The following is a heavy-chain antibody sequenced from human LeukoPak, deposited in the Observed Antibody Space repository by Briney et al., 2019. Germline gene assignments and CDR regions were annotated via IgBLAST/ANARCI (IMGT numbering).Heavy chain of an antibody. D-gene: IGHD3-10*01. V-gene: IGHV3-74*01. Sequence: GGSLRLSCAASGFTFSSYWMHWVRQAPGKGLVWVSRINSDGSSTSYADSVKGRFTISRDNAKNTLYLQMNSLRAEDTAVYYCTRAYRGGAFDIWGQGTMVTVSS. CDR2: INSDGSST. CDR1: GFTFSSYW. CDR3: TRAYRGGAFDI. J-gene: IGHJ3*02.